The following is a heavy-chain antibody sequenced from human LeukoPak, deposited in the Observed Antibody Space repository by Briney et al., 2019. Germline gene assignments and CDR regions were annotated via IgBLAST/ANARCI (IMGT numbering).Heavy chain of an antibody. CDR1: GVTLTSYA. V-gene: IGHV3-23*01. J-gene: IGHJ4*02. D-gene: IGHD3-3*01. Sequence: PGGSLRLACAAWGVTLTSYAMSCVPHAPQKGVVCGSAISGSNCSTYYANSVKSRLTITRDNSKNTLYLQMNSLRAEDTAVYYCAKEPCLEWLPPLFDYWGQGTLVTVSS. CDR3: AKEPCLEWLPPLFDY. CDR2: ISGSNCST.